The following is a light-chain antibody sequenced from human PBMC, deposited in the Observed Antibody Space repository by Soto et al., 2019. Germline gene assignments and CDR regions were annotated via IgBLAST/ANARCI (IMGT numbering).Light chain of an antibody. V-gene: IGKV3-20*01. CDR2: DAS. CDR3: QQYGCSART. CDR1: QRVDYSY. Sequence: VLTQAPGTLSLCPGERATLYCRARQRVDYSYLAWYQQKSGQAPRLLIYDASRWANGMPDRFSGSRSGTDFTLTISRLEPDEFAVYDCQQYGCSARTVGVGTKVEIK. J-gene: IGKJ4*01.